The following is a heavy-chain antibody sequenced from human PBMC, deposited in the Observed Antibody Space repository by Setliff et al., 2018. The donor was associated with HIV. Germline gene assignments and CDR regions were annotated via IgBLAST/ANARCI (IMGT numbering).Heavy chain of an antibody. CDR3: AKVFLFGIDVFDI. CDR1: ELTFSNYA. Sequence: SGGSLRLSCAASELTFSNYAMTWVRQAPGKGLEWVSSLSGSGGSTYYADSVKGRFTISRDNSKNTLYLRMNSLRAEDTAVYYCAKVFLFGIDVFDIWGQGTMVTVSS. D-gene: IGHD3-16*01. V-gene: IGHV3-23*01. CDR2: LSGSGGST. J-gene: IGHJ3*02.